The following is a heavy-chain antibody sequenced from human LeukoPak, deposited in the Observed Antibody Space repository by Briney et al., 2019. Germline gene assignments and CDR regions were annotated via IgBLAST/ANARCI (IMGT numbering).Heavy chain of an antibody. CDR2: IWYDGSNK. CDR3: ARGLAQAGTLGVFDY. Sequence: GGSLRLSCAASGFTFSSYAMHWVRQAPGKGLEWVAVIWYDGSNKFYADSVKGRFTISRDNSRNTVDLQMNSLRAEDTAVYYCARGLAQAGTLGVFDYWGQGTLVTVSS. D-gene: IGHD6-13*01. CDR1: GFTFSSYA. V-gene: IGHV3-33*08. J-gene: IGHJ4*02.